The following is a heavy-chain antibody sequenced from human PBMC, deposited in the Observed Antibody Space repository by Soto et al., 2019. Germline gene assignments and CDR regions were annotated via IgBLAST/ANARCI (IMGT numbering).Heavy chain of an antibody. J-gene: IGHJ6*02. CDR2: IDPNDYYS. Sequence: PGESLKISCQASGYRFSNYWITWVRQMPGKGLEWMGTIDPNDYYSNNSPSFQGHVTISADTSINTAYLHWSSLKASDTAIYYCARRLSGPKEEYNAYYFYGLDVWGQGTKVTAS. V-gene: IGHV5-10-1*01. CDR1: GYRFSNYW. D-gene: IGHD1-1*01. CDR3: ARRLSGPKEEYNAYYFYGLDV.